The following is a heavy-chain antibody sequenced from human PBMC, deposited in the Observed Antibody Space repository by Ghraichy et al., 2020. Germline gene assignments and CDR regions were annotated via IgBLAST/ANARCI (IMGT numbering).Heavy chain of an antibody. V-gene: IGHV3-23*01. CDR1: GFTFSNYA. Sequence: GGSLRLSCAASGFTFSNYAMSWVRQAPGKGLEWVSTISTTGGSTYYADSVKGRFTISRDNSKNTLFLQMNSLRAEDTALYYCAKTDYYYYMDVWGKGTTVTVSS. J-gene: IGHJ6*03. CDR3: AKTDYYYYMDV. CDR2: ISTTGGST.